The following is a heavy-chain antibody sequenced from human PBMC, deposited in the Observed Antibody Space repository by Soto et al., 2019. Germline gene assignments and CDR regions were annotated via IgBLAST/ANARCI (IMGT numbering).Heavy chain of an antibody. CDR2: IYYSGST. D-gene: IGHD3-10*01. CDR3: SRLDGHYLYMYV. CDR1: GVPISSYY. J-gene: IGHJ6*03. Sequence: SETLSLTCTVSGVPISSYYWTWIRQPPGKGLEWIGYIYYSGSTNYNPSLKSRVTISVATSKTQFSLKLSSVTAADTSVYYCSRLDGHYLYMYVSRKASTVTACS. V-gene: IGHV4-59*08.